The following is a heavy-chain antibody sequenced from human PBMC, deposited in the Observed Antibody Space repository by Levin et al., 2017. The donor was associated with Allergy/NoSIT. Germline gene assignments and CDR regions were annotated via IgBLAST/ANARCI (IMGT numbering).Heavy chain of an antibody. CDR1: GFTFDDYA. Sequence: GGSLRLSCAASGFTFDDYAMHWVRQVPGKGLEWVSGISWNSDHIGYADSVKGRFTISRDNAKNSLYLQMNSLRVEDTALYYCGKDRGTVTTRGPFDNWGQGTLVTVSS. V-gene: IGHV3-9*01. D-gene: IGHD4-17*01. CDR2: ISWNSDHI. CDR3: GKDRGTVTTRGPFDN. J-gene: IGHJ4*02.